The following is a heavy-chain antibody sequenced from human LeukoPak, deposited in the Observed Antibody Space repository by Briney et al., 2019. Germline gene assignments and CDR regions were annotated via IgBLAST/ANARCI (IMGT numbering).Heavy chain of an antibody. D-gene: IGHD6-13*01. CDR3: AREIPQQLVAMDV. Sequence: PGGSLRLSGVASGFSFSTDWMSWVRQAPGKGLEWLANIKEDGTGKKHVDSVKGRFPISRDNAKNSLYLQMNGLRAEAPAVYYCAREIPQQLVAMDVWGQGTTVTVSS. V-gene: IGHV3-7*03. J-gene: IGHJ6*02. CDR2: IKEDGTGK. CDR1: GFSFSTDW.